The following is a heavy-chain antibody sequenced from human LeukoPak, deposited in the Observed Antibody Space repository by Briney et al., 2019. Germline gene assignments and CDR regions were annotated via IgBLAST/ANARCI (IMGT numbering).Heavy chain of an antibody. D-gene: IGHD4-17*01. J-gene: IGHJ3*02. V-gene: IGHV3-30*03. Sequence: GGSLRLSCAASGFTFSSYGMHWVRQAPGKGLEWVAVISYDGSNKYYADSVKGRFTISRDNSKNTLYLQMNSLRAEDTAVYYCARFRGGDYGDYVGDAWDAFDIWGQGTMVTVSS. CDR2: ISYDGSNK. CDR3: ARFRGGDYGDYVGDAWDAFDI. CDR1: GFTFSSYG.